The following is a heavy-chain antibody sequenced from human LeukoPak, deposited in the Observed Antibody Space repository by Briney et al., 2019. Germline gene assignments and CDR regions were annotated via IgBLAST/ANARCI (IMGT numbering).Heavy chain of an antibody. Sequence: PSETLSLTCTVSSGSIISSSYRWGWICQPPGKGLEWIGSIYNSETSYNPSLKSRVTISVDTSKNQISLKLSSVTAADTAVYYCARHRYFGGNFADSWGQGILVTVSS. CDR1: SGSIISSSYR. J-gene: IGHJ4*02. CDR2: IYNSET. CDR3: ARHRYFGGNFADS. V-gene: IGHV4-39*01. D-gene: IGHD4-23*01.